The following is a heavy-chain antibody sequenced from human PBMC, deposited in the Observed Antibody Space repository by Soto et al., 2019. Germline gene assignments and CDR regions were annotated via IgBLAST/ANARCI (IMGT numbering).Heavy chain of an antibody. CDR1: GYTFTSYD. D-gene: IGHD6-13*01. Sequence: QVQLVQSGAEVKKPGASVKVSCKASGYTFTSYDINWVRQATGQGLEWMGWMNPNSGNTGYAQKFQGRVTMTRNTSISTAYMELSSLRSEDTAVYYCARSPSSSWPPGRRNRHYGMDVWGQGTTVTVSS. CDR2: MNPNSGNT. V-gene: IGHV1-8*01. CDR3: ARSPSSSWPPGRRNRHYGMDV. J-gene: IGHJ6*02.